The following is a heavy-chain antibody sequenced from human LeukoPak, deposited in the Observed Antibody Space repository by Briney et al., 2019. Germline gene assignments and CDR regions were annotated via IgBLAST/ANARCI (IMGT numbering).Heavy chain of an antibody. J-gene: IGHJ3*02. V-gene: IGHV3-20*04. D-gene: IGHD1-26*01. CDR2: ISWNGDTT. CDR3: ASSRSGSYLNAFDI. Sequence: GGSLRLSCAASGFSFDDSAMIWVRQVPGKGLDWVSGISWNGDTTGYVDSVKGRFFISRDNAKNSLFLQMNSLRAEDTALYFCASSRSGSYLNAFDIWGQGTMVTVSS. CDR1: GFSFDDSA.